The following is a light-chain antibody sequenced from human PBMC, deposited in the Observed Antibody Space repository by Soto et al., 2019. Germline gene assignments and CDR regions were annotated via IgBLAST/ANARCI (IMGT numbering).Light chain of an antibody. CDR1: QSVSNNY. Sequence: EIVLTQSPGTLYLSPGERATLACRASQSVSNNYLAWYQQKPGQAPRLLIYGASNRAAGSPDEFSGSGSGKDFTLAISRLGPDTLTVYYWQQYSSSGAFGQGTKVDIK. CDR3: QQYSSSGA. CDR2: GAS. V-gene: IGKV3-20*01. J-gene: IGKJ1*01.